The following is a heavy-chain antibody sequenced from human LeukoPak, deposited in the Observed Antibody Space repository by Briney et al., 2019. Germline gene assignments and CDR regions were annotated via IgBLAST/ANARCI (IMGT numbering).Heavy chain of an antibody. J-gene: IGHJ4*02. V-gene: IGHV3-23*01. CDR1: GFIFRIYG. CDR3: ARDYGDYEGLDY. D-gene: IGHD4-17*01. CDR2: ISGSGGST. Sequence: AGGSLRLSCAASGFIFRIYGMSWVRQAPGKGLEWVSGISGSGGSTYYADSVKGRFTISRDNAKNSLYLQMNSLRAEDTAVYYCARDYGDYEGLDYWGQGTLVTVSS.